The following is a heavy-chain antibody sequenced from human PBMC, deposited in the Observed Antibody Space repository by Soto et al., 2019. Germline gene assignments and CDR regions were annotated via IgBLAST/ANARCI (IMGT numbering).Heavy chain of an antibody. D-gene: IGHD2-15*01. V-gene: IGHV1-69*12. CDR2: IVPIFGTT. CDR1: GGTFSTYT. Sequence: QVQLVQSGAEVKKPGSSVKVSCKASGGTFSTYTISWVRQAPGQGLEGMGGIVPIFGTTNYAQKFQGRGTITADQSTSADYMELRNLSSEDTAVYYCARPRYCSGGRCYNNLDYWGQGTLVTVSS. J-gene: IGHJ4*02. CDR3: ARPRYCSGGRCYNNLDY.